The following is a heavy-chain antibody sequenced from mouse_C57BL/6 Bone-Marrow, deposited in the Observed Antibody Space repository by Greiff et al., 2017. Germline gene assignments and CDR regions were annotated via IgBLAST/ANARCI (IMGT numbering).Heavy chain of an antibody. J-gene: IGHJ4*01. CDR1: GFTFSDYG. CDR3: AREGYDYGGYAMDY. Sequence: EVKLMESGGGLVKPGGSLKLSCAASGFTFSDYGMHWVRQAPEKGLEWVAYISSGSSTIYYADTVKGRFTISRDNAKNTLFLQMTSLRSEDTAMYYCAREGYDYGGYAMDYWGQGTSVTVSS. CDR2: ISSGSSTI. V-gene: IGHV5-17*01. D-gene: IGHD2-4*01.